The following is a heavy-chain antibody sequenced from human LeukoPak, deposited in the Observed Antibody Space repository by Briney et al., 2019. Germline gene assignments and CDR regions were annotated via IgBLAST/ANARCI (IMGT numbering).Heavy chain of an antibody. Sequence: PGGSLRLSCVASGFTFSSSWMSWVRQGPGKGPEWVANMNQDGSRKYYVDSVKGRFTISRDNAKNSLFLQMNGLRDEDTAAYYCTRDSQGSGTYSTDHWGQGTLVTVSS. CDR3: TRDSQGSGTYSTDH. J-gene: IGHJ4*02. CDR1: GFTFSSSW. CDR2: MNQDGSRK. V-gene: IGHV3-7*01. D-gene: IGHD3-10*01.